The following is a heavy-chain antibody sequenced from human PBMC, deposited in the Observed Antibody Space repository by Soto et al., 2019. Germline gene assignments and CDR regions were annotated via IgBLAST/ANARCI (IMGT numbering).Heavy chain of an antibody. Sequence: EVQLVESGGGLIQPGGSLRLSCAASEFTFSDYWMHWVRQAPGKGLVWVSRIKYDATTTNYADSVRGRFTISRDSAKNRVYLQTDSLRADDTGVYYCARGLKGFYGSDYSGQGTLVTVSS. V-gene: IGHV3-74*01. CDR1: EFTFSDYW. CDR2: IKYDATTT. J-gene: IGHJ4*02. CDR3: ARGLKGFYGSDY. D-gene: IGHD2-2*01.